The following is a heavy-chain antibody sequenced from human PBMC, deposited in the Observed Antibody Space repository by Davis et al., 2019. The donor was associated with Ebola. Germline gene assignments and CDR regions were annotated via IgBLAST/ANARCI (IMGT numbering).Heavy chain of an antibody. CDR2: ISSSSSYI. J-gene: IGHJ4*02. D-gene: IGHD3-3*01. CDR1: GFTFSSYS. Sequence: GESLKISCAASGFTFSSYSMNWVRQAPGKGLEWVSSISSSSSYIYYADSVKGRFTISRDNAKNSLYLQMNSLRAEDTAVYYCARDAPPYYDFWSGYYAYWGQGTLVTVSS. V-gene: IGHV3-21*01. CDR3: ARDAPPYYDFWSGYYAY.